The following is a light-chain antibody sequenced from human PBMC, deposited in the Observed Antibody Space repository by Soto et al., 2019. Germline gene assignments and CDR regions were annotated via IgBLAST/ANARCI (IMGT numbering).Light chain of an antibody. J-gene: IGLJ1*01. V-gene: IGLV2-14*02. CDR1: SSDVGSYNL. CDR2: EGS. CDR3: SSYTSSSTPNV. Sequence: SALTQPASVSGSPGQSITISCTGTSSDVGSYNLVSWYQQHPGKAPKLMIYEGSKRPSGVSNRFSGSKSGNTASLTISGLQAEDEADYYCSSYTSSSTPNVFGTGTKVTVL.